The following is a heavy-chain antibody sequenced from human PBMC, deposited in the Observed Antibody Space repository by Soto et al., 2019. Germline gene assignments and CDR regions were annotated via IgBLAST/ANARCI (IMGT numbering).Heavy chain of an antibody. CDR1: GFTFDDYA. CDR3: AKVAAAAGVLDY. V-gene: IGHV3-9*01. Sequence: SLRLSCXASGFTFDDYAMHWVRQAPGKGLEWVSGISWNSGSIGYADSVKGRFTISRDNAKNSLYLQMDSLRAEDTALYYCAKVAAAAGVLDYWGQGTLVTVSS. J-gene: IGHJ4*02. CDR2: ISWNSGSI. D-gene: IGHD6-13*01.